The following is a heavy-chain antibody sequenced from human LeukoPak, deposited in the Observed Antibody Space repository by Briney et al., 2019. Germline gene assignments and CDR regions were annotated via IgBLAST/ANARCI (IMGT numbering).Heavy chain of an antibody. CDR3: ARDMSSSWYNDYYYGMDV. D-gene: IGHD6-13*01. V-gene: IGHV3-21*01. J-gene: IGHJ6*02. CDR1: GFTFSSYS. Sequence: PGGSLRLSCAASGFTFSSYSMNWVRQAPGKGLEWVSSISSSSSYIYYADSVKGRFTISRDNAKNSLYLQMNSLRAEDTAVYYCARDMSSSWYNDYYYGMDVWGQGNPGHRLL. CDR2: ISSSSSYI.